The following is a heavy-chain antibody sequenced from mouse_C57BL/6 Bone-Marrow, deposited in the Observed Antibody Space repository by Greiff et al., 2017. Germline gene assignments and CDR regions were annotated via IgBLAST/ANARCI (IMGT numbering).Heavy chain of an antibody. D-gene: IGHD2-4*01. CDR3: ASGTMITTEAMDD. J-gene: IGHJ4*01. CDR1: GFTFSSYA. Sequence: EVKLMESGGGLVKPGGSLKLSCAASGFTFSSYAMSWVRQTPEKRLEWVATISDGGSYTYYPDNVKGRFTISRDNAKNNLYLQMSHLKSEDTAMYYCASGTMITTEAMDDWGQGTSVTVSS. CDR2: ISDGGSYT. V-gene: IGHV5-4*03.